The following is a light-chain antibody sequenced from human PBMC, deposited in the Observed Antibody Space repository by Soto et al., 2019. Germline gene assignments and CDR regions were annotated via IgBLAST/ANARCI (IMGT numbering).Light chain of an antibody. CDR1: QDISNY. J-gene: IGKJ4*01. CDR3: QQYEDLPLT. Sequence: DIQMTQSPSCLSASVGDRVTITCQASQDISNYLNWYQQKPGKAPKLLIFDASNVETGVPSRFSGSGSGTDFTFTIHSLQPEDAATYYCQQYEDLPLTFGGGTKVGIK. CDR2: DAS. V-gene: IGKV1-33*01.